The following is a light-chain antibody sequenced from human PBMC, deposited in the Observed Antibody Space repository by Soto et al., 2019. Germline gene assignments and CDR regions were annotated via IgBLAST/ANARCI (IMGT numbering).Light chain of an antibody. Sequence: QSVLTQPPSVSGAPGQRVTLSCTGSRSNTGAGYDVHWYQHLPGTAPKLLIFGNYNRPSGVPDRFSASKSGTSASLAITGLQAEDEADYYCQSYDSGLGGYVFGTGTKVTVL. CDR3: QSYDSGLGGYV. J-gene: IGLJ1*01. CDR2: GNY. CDR1: RSNTGAGYD. V-gene: IGLV1-40*01.